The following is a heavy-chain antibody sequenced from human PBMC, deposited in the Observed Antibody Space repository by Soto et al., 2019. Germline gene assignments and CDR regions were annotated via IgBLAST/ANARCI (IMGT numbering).Heavy chain of an antibody. Sequence: PSETLSLTCAVYGGSFSGYYWSWIRQPPGKGLEWIGEINHSGSTNYNPSLKSRVTISVDTSKNQFSLKLSSVTAADTAVYYCARRYSGYDYRVEDYWGQGTLVTVSS. V-gene: IGHV4-34*01. D-gene: IGHD5-12*01. CDR2: INHSGST. J-gene: IGHJ4*02. CDR3: ARRYSGYDYRVEDY. CDR1: GGSFSGYY.